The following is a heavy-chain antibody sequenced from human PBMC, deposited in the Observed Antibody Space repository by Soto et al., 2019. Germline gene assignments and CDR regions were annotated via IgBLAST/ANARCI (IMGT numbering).Heavy chain of an antibody. V-gene: IGHV3-23*01. Sequence: GGSLRLSCAASGFTFSSYAMSWVRQAPGKGLEWVSAISGSGGSTYYADSVKGRFTISRDNSKNTLCLQMNSLRAEDTAVYYCAKASDAYSSIPFALEYYYYYMDVWGKGTTVTSP. CDR3: AKASDAYSSIPFALEYYYYYMDV. CDR2: ISGSGGST. D-gene: IGHD6-13*01. CDR1: GFTFSSYA. J-gene: IGHJ6*03.